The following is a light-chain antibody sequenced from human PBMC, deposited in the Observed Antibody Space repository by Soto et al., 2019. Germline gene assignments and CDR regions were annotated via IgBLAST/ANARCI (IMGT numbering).Light chain of an antibody. Sequence: DIVMTQSPDSLAVSLGERATMNCKSSQSVLYSSNNKNYLAWYQQKLGQPPKLLIRWASTRESGVPDRFSGSGSGTDFTLTISGLQPEDFATYYCQQVNYYPFTFGGGTTVDIK. CDR3: QQVNYYPFT. J-gene: IGKJ4*01. V-gene: IGKV4-1*01. CDR2: WAS. CDR1: QSVLYSSNNKNY.